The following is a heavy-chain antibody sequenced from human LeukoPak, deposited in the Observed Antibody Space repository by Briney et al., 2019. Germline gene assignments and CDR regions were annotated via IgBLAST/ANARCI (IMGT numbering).Heavy chain of an antibody. J-gene: IGHJ4*02. CDR2: IYYYSGST. Sequence: SETLSLTCSVSGGSISSSTYYWGWIRQPPGKGLEWIGSIYYYSGSTYYNPSLKSRVTISVDTSKNQFSLKLSSVTAADTAVYYCARGRIQLWSRSLPYFDYWGQGTLVTVSS. CDR1: GGSISSSTYY. V-gene: IGHV4-39*07. CDR3: ARGRIQLWSRSLPYFDY. D-gene: IGHD5-18*01.